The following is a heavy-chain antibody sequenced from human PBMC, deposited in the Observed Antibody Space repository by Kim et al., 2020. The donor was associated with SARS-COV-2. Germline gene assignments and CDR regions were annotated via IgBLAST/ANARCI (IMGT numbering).Heavy chain of an antibody. Sequence: SVKVSCKASGFTFTSSAVQWVRQARGHRLEWIGWIVVGSGNTNYAQKFQERVTITRDMSTSTAYMELSSLRSEDTAVYYCAGDPLHSGYVPYYYGMDVWGQGTTGTVSS. J-gene: IGHJ6*02. CDR3: AGDPLHSGYVPYYYGMDV. D-gene: IGHD5-12*01. V-gene: IGHV1-58*01. CDR2: IVVGSGNT. CDR1: GFTFTSSA.